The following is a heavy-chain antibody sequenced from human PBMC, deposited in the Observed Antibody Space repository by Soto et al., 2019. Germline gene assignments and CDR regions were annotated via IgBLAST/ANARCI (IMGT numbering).Heavy chain of an antibody. J-gene: IGHJ4*02. CDR1: GFTFSYNW. CDR3: PRRTVTTDCFDY. Sequence: EVQLVESGGGLVQPGGSLRLSCAASGFTFSYNWMSWVRQAPGKGLEWVAQIKQDGSEKHYVDSVKGRFTISRDNSKNSLYPQMNSLRDGDTAVYYFPRRTVTTDCFDYWGQGTLVTVSS. CDR2: IKQDGSEK. V-gene: IGHV3-7*01. D-gene: IGHD1-1*01.